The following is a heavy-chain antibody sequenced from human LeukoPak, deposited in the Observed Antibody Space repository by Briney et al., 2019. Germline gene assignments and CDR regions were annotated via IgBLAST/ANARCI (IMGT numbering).Heavy chain of an antibody. CDR1: GYTFTGYY. Sequence: ASVKVSCKASGYTFTGYYMHWVRQAPGHGLEWMGWIDPKSGDTNYAQNFQGRVTLTRDTSIGTAYMELSRLRSDDTAVYYCARDGGTSDYYYYYYMDVWGKGTTVTVSS. CDR3: ARDGGTSDYYYYYYMDV. V-gene: IGHV1-2*02. D-gene: IGHD6-25*01. J-gene: IGHJ6*03. CDR2: IDPKSGDT.